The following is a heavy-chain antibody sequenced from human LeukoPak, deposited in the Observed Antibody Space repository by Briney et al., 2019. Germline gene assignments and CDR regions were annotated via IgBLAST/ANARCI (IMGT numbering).Heavy chain of an antibody. CDR1: GGSLNGYN. V-gene: IGHV4-34*01. CDR2: INHKGGT. Sequence: SETLSLTCAVYGGSLNGYNWDWIRQPPGKGLEWIGEINHKGGTNYNPSLKSRVTMSVDTSKKQFSLKVNSVTAADTAMYYCARHKDWEMLVGPWGQGTPVTVSS. J-gene: IGHJ5*02. D-gene: IGHD1-26*01. CDR3: ARHKDWEMLVGP.